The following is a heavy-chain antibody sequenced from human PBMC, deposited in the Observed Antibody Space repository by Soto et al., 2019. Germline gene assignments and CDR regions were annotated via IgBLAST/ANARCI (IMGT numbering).Heavy chain of an antibody. CDR1: GGTFSSYA. D-gene: IGHD3-22*01. V-gene: IGHV1-69*06. CDR3: ERDLNMIVVSAFAI. Sequence: SVKVSCKASGGTFSSYAISWVRQAPGQGLEWMGGIIPIFGTANYAQKFQGRVTITADKSTSTDYMELSSLRSEDTAVYYCERDLNMIVVSAFAIWGQGTMVTVSS. J-gene: IGHJ3*02. CDR2: IIPIFGTA.